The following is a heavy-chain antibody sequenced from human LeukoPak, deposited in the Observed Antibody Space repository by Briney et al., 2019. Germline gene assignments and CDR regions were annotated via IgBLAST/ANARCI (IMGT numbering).Heavy chain of an antibody. D-gene: IGHD2-21*01. Sequence: GGSLRLSCAASGFTFSSRWMHWVRQAPGKGLVWVSHVNSDESSTNYADSVKGRFTISRDNTKNTLYLQMNSLRAEDTAVYYCASDDSYAFDIWGQGTMVAVSS. CDR2: VNSDESST. J-gene: IGHJ3*02. CDR1: GFTFSSRW. CDR3: ASDDSYAFDI. V-gene: IGHV3-74*01.